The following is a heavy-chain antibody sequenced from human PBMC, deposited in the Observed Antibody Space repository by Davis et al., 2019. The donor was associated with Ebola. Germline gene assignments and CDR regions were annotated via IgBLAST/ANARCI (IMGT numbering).Heavy chain of an antibody. CDR2: LRRDGTVK. Sequence: GESLKISCSASGITFSSHWMTWVRPASGKGLERVGDLRRDGTVKNHVDSVRGRFIISRDNARNSLFLQMESLRVEDTAVYYCARLLGTASTYDYWGQGTLVTVSS. CDR3: ARLLGTASTYDY. D-gene: IGHD1-7*01. CDR1: GITFSSHW. V-gene: IGHV3-7*01. J-gene: IGHJ4*02.